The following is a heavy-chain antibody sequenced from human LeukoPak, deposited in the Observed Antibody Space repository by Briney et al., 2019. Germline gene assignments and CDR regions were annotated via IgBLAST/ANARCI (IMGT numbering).Heavy chain of an antibody. CDR1: GFTFSSYS. J-gene: IGHJ4*02. CDR2: ISSSSSYI. CDR3: ARTGRFGETHFDY. Sequence: GGSLRLSCAASGFTFSSYSMNWVRQAPGKGLEWVSSISSSSSYIYYPDSVKGRFTISRDNIENSLYLQMNSLGVEDTAIYYCARTGRFGETHFDYWGQGTLVTVSS. D-gene: IGHD3-10*01. V-gene: IGHV3-21*04.